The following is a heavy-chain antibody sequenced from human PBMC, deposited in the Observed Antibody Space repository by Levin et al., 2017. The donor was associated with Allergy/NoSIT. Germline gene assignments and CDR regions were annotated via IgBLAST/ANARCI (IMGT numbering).Heavy chain of an antibody. V-gene: IGHV3-30*18. D-gene: IGHD3-10*01. CDR1: GFIFSDYA. Sequence: RTGGSLRLSCAASGFIFSDYAMHWVRQTPAKGLEWVAFISYDGSITDYADSVKGRFTISRDTSTRTLYLQMNTLRPDDTGVYFCAKERHNSGSTDAYDIWGQGTKATVSS. J-gene: IGHJ3*02. CDR3: AKERHNSGSTDAYDI. CDR2: ISYDGSIT.